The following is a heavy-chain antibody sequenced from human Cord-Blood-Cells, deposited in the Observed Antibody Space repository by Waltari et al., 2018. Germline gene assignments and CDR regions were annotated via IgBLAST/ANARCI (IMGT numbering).Heavy chain of an antibody. CDR3: ARDTGPDY. V-gene: IGHV3-7*01. CDR1: GFTFRSYW. CDR2: IKQDGSEK. Sequence: EVQLVESGGGLVQPGGSLRLSCAASGFTFRSYWVGWVRQAPGKGLEWVANIKQDGSEKYYVDSVKGRFTISRDNAKNSLYLQRNSLRAEDTAVYYCARDTGPDYWGQGTLVTVSS. J-gene: IGHJ4*02.